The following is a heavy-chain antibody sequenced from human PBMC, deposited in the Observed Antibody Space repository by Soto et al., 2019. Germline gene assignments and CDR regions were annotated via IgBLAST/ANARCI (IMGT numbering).Heavy chain of an antibody. CDR2: VDPNGGGS. CDR1: GYSFTDYK. Sequence: GASVKVSCKTSGYSFTDYKLHWVRQAPGQGLEWMGWVDPNGGGSNSAQKVQGSVTMTWDTSITTAYLDLTRLTTNDTATYFCATWVDYGDFEGFDFWGQGTLVTVSS. V-gene: IGHV1-2*04. D-gene: IGHD4-17*01. CDR3: ATWVDYGDFEGFDF. J-gene: IGHJ4*02.